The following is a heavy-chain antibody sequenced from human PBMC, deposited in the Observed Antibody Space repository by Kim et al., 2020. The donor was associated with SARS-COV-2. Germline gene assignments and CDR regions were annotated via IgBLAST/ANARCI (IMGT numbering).Heavy chain of an antibody. J-gene: IGHJ4*02. CDR3: TRGGADGGYSTWGC. V-gene: IGHV3-74*01. D-gene: IGHD2-21*02. CDR1: GFTFSGYW. CDR2: INPDGTAT. Sequence: GSLRLSCPASGFTFSGYWMHWVRQVPGKGLEWVSRINPDGTATTYADSVQGRFTISRDNAKNTLYLYMNSLTGDDMAVYYCTRGGADGGYSTWGCWGQGTLVTVSS.